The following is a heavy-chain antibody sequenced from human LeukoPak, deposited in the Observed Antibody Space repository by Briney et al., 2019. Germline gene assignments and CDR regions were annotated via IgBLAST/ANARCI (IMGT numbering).Heavy chain of an antibody. CDR2: ISNSGGTT. D-gene: IGHD3-10*01. J-gene: IGHJ4*02. Sequence: GGSLRLSCAASGFTFTSYAMNWVRQAPGKGLEWVSGISNSGGTTYYADSVKGRFTISRDNSKNTLYLQMNSLRADDTAVYYCAKVTYGSGTYGAFDSWGQGTLVTVSS. V-gene: IGHV3-23*01. CDR3: AKVTYGSGTYGAFDS. CDR1: GFTFTSYA.